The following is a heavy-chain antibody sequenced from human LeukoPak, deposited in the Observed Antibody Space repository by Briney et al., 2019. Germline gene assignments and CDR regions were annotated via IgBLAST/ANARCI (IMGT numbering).Heavy chain of an antibody. CDR1: GFTFSSYG. V-gene: IGHV3-23*01. J-gene: IGHJ4*02. CDR3: AKVFSPQIQLWSIDY. CDR2: ISGSGGST. Sequence: PGRSLRLSCAASGFTFSSYGMHWVRQAPGKGLEWVSAISGSGGSTYYADSVKGRFTISRDNSKNTLYLQMNSLRAEDTAVYYCAKVFSPQIQLWSIDYWGQGTLVTVSS. D-gene: IGHD5-18*01.